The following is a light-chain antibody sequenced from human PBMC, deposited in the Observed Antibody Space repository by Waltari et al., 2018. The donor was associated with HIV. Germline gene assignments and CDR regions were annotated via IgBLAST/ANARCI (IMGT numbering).Light chain of an antibody. CDR2: GAS. V-gene: IGKV3-15*01. CDR3: QQFYDWPRT. Sequence: DIVMTQSPATLSVSPGERATLSCRASQSVSSQLAWYQQKPGQAPRLLIYGASTRANGMPDRFSGSGSGTEFTLTISTLQSEDFGVYYCQQFYDWPRTFGQGTKVEIK. J-gene: IGKJ1*01. CDR1: QSVSSQ.